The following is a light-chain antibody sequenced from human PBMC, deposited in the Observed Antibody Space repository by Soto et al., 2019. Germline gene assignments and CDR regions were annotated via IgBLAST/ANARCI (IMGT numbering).Light chain of an antibody. Sequence: QSALTQPASVSGSPGQSITISCSGTFNDIGAHNYVSWYQHHPGKAPKRLIYEVTKRPSGVSNRFSGSKSGNTASLTISGLKAEDEADYYCSSYTRTTTLDVLGTGTKLTVL. CDR2: EVT. V-gene: IGLV2-14*01. CDR3: SSYTRTTTLDV. J-gene: IGLJ1*01. CDR1: FNDIGAHNY.